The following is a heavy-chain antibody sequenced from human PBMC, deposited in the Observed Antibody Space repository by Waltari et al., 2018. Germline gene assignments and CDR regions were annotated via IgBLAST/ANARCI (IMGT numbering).Heavy chain of an antibody. V-gene: IGHV3-49*04. Sequence: EVQLVESGGGLVQPGRSLRLSCTASGFTFGDYAMSWVRQAPGKGLEWVGFIRSKAYGGTTEYAASVKGRFTISRDDSKSIAYRQMNSLKTEDTAVYYCTRIEYSSSSCDYWGQGTLVTVSS. D-gene: IGHD6-6*01. CDR3: TRIEYSSSSCDY. J-gene: IGHJ4*02. CDR2: IRSKAYGGTT. CDR1: GFTFGDYA.